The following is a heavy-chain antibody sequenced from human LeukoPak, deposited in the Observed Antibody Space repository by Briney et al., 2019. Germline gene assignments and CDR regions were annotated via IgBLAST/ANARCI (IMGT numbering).Heavy chain of an antibody. D-gene: IGHD3-10*01. CDR2: ISAYNGNT. Sequence: ASVKVSCKASGYTFTSYGISWVRQAPGQGLEWMGWISAYNGNTNYAQKLPGRVTITTDTSTSTAYKELRSLRSDDTAVYSCARDYMALYGSGSYYHPAPRFDYWGQGTLVTVSS. CDR3: ARDYMALYGSGSYYHPAPRFDY. CDR1: GYTFTSYG. V-gene: IGHV1-18*01. J-gene: IGHJ4*02.